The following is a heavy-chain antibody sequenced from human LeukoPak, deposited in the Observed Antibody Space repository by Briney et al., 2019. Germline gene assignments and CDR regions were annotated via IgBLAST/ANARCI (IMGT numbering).Heavy chain of an antibody. D-gene: IGHD3-10*01. CDR1: GFTFSSYG. Sequence: PGGSLRLSCAASGFTFSSYGMHWVRQAPGKGLEWVAVISYDGSNKYYADSVKGRFTISRDNSKNTLYLQMNSLRAEDTAVYYCASLLWFGDPTPYYFDYWGQGTLVTVSS. J-gene: IGHJ4*02. CDR2: ISYDGSNK. CDR3: ASLLWFGDPTPYYFDY. V-gene: IGHV3-30*03.